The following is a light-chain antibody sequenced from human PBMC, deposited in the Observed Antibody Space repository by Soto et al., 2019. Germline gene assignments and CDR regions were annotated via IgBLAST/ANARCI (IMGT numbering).Light chain of an antibody. CDR2: GNI. J-gene: IGLJ2*01. V-gene: IGLV1-40*01. Sequence: QSVLTQPPSVSGAPGQRVTISCTGSSSNIGTGYDVHWYQHLPGTAHKLLIYGNINRPSGVPDRFSGSKSGTSASLAITGLQAEDEADYYCQSFDSSLSAVVFGGGTKLTVL. CDR1: SSNIGTGYD. CDR3: QSFDSSLSAVV.